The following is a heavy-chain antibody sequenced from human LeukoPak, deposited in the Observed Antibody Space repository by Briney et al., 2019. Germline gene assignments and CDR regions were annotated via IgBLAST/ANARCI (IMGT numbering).Heavy chain of an antibody. V-gene: IGHV1-2*02. Sequence: ASVKVSCQGSGYTFTAYHMHWVRQAPGQGLEWMGWINANSGDTNYAQKFQGRVTITRDTSINTAYMELSSLRTYDKGRYFWARLGVPASWGQGTLVTVSA. CDR1: GYTFTAYH. CDR2: INANSGDT. D-gene: IGHD6-13*01. J-gene: IGHJ5*02. CDR3: ARLGVPAS.